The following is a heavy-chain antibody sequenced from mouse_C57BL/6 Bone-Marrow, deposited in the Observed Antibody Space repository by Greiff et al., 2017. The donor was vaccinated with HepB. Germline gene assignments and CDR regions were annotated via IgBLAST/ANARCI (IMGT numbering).Heavy chain of an antibody. J-gene: IGHJ2*01. CDR1: GFAFSTSG. V-gene: IGHV5-6*01. CDR2: INTCGSYT. CDR3: ARDRFDFYFDY. Sequence: EVQLVESGGDLVKPGGSLKLSCAASGFAFSTSGMSWVRQTPDKRLEWVATINTCGSYTYYAYNVRGRFTISRDTAKNTLFLLMSSLKSEDSAIYYCARDRFDFYFDYWGQGTTLTVSS. D-gene: IGHD2-14*01.